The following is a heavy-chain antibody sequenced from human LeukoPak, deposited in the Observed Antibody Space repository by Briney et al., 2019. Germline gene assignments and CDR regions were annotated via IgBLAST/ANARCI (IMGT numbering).Heavy chain of an antibody. CDR2: IYYSGST. CDR1: GGSISNYY. CDR3: ARRAYGSGSFNRYYFDY. D-gene: IGHD3-10*01. Sequence: SETLSLTCTVSGGSISNYYWSWIRQPPGKGLEWLVYIYYSGSTNYNPSLKSRVTISVDTPKNQFSLKLNSVTAADTAVYYCARRAYGSGSFNRYYFDYWGQGTLVAVSS. J-gene: IGHJ4*02. V-gene: IGHV4-59*08.